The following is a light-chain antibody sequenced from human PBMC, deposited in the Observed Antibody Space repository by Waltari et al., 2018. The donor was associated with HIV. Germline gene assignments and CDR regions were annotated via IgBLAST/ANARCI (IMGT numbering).Light chain of an antibody. J-gene: IGLJ2*01. CDR2: GKN. V-gene: IGLV3-19*01. CDR3: NSRDNSANVV. CDR1: SLRTFY. Sequence: SSELTQDPAVSVALGQTVRITCRGDSLRTFYASWYQQKPGQAPVLVIYGKNNRPSGMPDRCSGSSSGNTASLTITGAQAEDEADYYCNSRDNSANVVFGGGTKLTVL.